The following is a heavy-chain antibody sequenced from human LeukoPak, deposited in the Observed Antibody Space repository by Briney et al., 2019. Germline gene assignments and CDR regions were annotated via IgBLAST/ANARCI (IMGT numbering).Heavy chain of an antibody. V-gene: IGHV3-33*01. Sequence: PGRSLRLSCAASGFTFSSYGMHWVRQAPGKGLEWVAVIWYDGSNKYYADSVKGRFTISRGNSKNTLYLQMNSLRAEDTAVYYCARDAAITKKNWFDPWGQGTLVTVSS. CDR3: ARDAAITKKNWFDP. D-gene: IGHD1-20*01. CDR2: IWYDGSNK. CDR1: GFTFSSYG. J-gene: IGHJ5*02.